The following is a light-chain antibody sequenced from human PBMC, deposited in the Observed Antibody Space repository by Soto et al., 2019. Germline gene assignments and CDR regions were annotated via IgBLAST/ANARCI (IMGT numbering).Light chain of an antibody. Sequence: DIQMTQSPSTLSASVGDRVTITCRASQSISNRLAWYQQKPGKAPKVLIYDASSLESGVPSRFSGSGSGTEFILTINSLQPDDFATYCCQHYGGMWAFCQGTKVEIK. V-gene: IGKV1-5*01. CDR1: QSISNR. J-gene: IGKJ1*01. CDR2: DAS. CDR3: QHYGGMWA.